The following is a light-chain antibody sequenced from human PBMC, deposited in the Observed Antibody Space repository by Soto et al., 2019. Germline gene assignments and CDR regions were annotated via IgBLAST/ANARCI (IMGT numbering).Light chain of an antibody. Sequence: DIQMTQSPSTLSASVGYRVTITCRSSDSILTWLAWYQHKPGKAPKFLIYDASTLESGVPSRFSGSGSGTEFTLTISSLQPDDFATYYCQQYNNYPRTFGQGTKVDIK. V-gene: IGKV1-5*01. CDR3: QQYNNYPRT. CDR1: DSILTW. CDR2: DAS. J-gene: IGKJ1*01.